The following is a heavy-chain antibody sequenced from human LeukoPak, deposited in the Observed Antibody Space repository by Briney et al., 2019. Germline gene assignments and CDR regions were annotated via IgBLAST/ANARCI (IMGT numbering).Heavy chain of an antibody. Sequence: GASVKVSCKASGGTFSSYAISWVRQAPGQGLEWMGGIIPIFGTANYAQKLQGRVTMTTDTSTSTAYMELRSLRSDDTAVYYCARFPLDIVVVPARDYWGQGTLVTVSS. CDR2: IIPIFGTA. V-gene: IGHV1-69*05. CDR3: ARFPLDIVVVPARDY. CDR1: GGTFSSYA. J-gene: IGHJ4*02. D-gene: IGHD2-2*03.